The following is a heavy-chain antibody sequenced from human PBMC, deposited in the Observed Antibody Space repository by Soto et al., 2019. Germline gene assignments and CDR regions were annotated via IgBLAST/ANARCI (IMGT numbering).Heavy chain of an antibody. CDR1: GGSFSGYY. Sequence: QVQLQQWGAGLLKPSETLSLTCAVYGGSFSGYYWSWIRQPPGKGLEWIGEINHSGSTNYNPSLKSRVTISVDTSKNQFSLKLSSVTAADTAVYYCARGRIAAAGMGYMDVWGKGTTVTVSS. J-gene: IGHJ6*03. CDR3: ARGRIAAAGMGYMDV. V-gene: IGHV4-34*01. D-gene: IGHD6-13*01. CDR2: INHSGST.